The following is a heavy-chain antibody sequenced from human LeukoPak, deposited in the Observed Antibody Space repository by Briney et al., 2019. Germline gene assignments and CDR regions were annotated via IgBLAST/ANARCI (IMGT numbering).Heavy chain of an antibody. J-gene: IGHJ4*01. V-gene: IGHV1-2*02. CDR2: NNPYSGDT. D-gene: IGHD5-18*01. Sequence: GASVKVSCKASGYTFTGYYMHWVRQAPGQGLEWMGWNNPYSGDTNYAQNFQGRVTMTRDTSISTAYMELSRLRSDDTAVYYCARDRSPAPGRSYGRGHFDYWGQGTLVTVSS. CDR1: GYTFTGYY. CDR3: ARDRSPAPGRSYGRGHFDY.